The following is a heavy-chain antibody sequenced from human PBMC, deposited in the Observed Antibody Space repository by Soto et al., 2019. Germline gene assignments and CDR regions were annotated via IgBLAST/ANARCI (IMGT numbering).Heavy chain of an antibody. CDR3: ARTYYYDSSGYSFDY. CDR1: GGSISSGDYY. CDR2: IYYSGST. V-gene: IGHV4-30-4*01. J-gene: IGHJ4*02. Sequence: PSETLSLTCTVSGGSISSGDYYWSWIRQPPGKGLEWIGYIYYSGSTYYNPSLKSRVTISVDTSKNQFSLKLSSVTAADTAVYYCARTYYYDSSGYSFDYWGQGTLVTVSS. D-gene: IGHD3-22*01.